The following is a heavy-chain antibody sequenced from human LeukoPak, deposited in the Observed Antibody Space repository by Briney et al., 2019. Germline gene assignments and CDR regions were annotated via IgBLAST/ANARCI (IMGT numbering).Heavy chain of an antibody. CDR3: ARDRKSGESSEIDF. V-gene: IGHV3-74*01. D-gene: IGHD3-10*01. CDR2: INRDGSTT. Sequence: PWGSLRLSCAASGFTFGNYAMNWVRQAPGKGLEWVSCINRDGSTTNYADSVKGRITVTRDKAKHTLNLQMNSLSAEDAAVYYCARDRKSGESSEIDFWGQGTLVTVSS. CDR1: GFTFGNYA. J-gene: IGHJ4*02.